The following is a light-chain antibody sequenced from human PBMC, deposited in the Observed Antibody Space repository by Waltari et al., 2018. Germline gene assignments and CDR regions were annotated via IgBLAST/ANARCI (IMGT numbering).Light chain of an antibody. CDR3: QAWDSSTAYV. CDR1: KLGDKY. V-gene: IGLV3-1*01. J-gene: IGLJ1*01. Sequence: SYELTQPPSVSVSPGQTASLTCSGDKLGDKYACWYQQKPGQSPVLVIYQESKRPSGTPGRFSGSNSGNTATLTRSGTQAMDEADYYCQAWDSSTAYVFGTGTKVTVL. CDR2: QES.